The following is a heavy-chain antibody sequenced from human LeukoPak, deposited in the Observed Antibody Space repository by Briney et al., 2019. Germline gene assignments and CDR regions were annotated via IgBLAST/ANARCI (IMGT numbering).Heavy chain of an antibody. CDR2: ISYDGSNE. D-gene: IGHD5-12*01. CDR3: AKDSGGYSGFGSFDY. V-gene: IGHV3-30*18. CDR1: GFTFSSYG. Sequence: GGSLRLSCAASGFTFSSYGMHWVRQAPGKGLEWVAVISYDGSNEYYADSVKGRFTISRDNSKNTLYLQMNSLRAEDTAVYYCAKDSGGYSGFGSFDYWGQGTLVTVSS. J-gene: IGHJ4*02.